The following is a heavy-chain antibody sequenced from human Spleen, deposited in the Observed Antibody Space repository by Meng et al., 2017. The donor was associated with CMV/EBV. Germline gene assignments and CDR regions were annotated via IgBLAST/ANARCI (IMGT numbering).Heavy chain of an antibody. D-gene: IGHD3-22*01. CDR2: ISSSSSYI. Sequence: GESLKISCAASGLTFSRYSMNWVRQAPGKGLEWVSSISSSSSYIYYADSVKGRFTISRDNSKNTLYLQMNSLRAEDTAVYYCAKISMTDSSYPYWGQGTLVTVSS. V-gene: IGHV3-21*04. CDR1: GLTFSRYS. CDR3: AKISMTDSSYPY. J-gene: IGHJ4*02.